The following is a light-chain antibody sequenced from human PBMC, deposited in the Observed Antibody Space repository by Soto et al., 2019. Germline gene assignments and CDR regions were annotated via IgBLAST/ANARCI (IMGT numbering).Light chain of an antibody. CDR2: DAS. J-gene: IGKJ1*01. Sequence: DIQMTQSPSSLSASVGDRVTITCQASQDISNYLNWYQQKPGKAPKVLIWDASSLQRGVPSRFSGSGSGTEFPLTISSLQPDDFATYYCQQYNNYATWTFGQGTKVDIK. CDR3: QQYNNYATWT. CDR1: QDISNY. V-gene: IGKV1-33*01.